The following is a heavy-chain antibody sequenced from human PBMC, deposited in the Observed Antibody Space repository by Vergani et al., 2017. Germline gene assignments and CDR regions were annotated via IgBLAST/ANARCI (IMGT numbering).Heavy chain of an antibody. V-gene: IGHV1-18*01. CDR2: ISAYNGNT. D-gene: IGHD3-9*01. CDR1: GYTFTSYG. Sequence: QVQLVQSGAEVKKPGASVKVSCKASGYTFTSYGISWVRQAPGQGLEWMGWISAYNGNTNYAQKLQGRVTMTTDTSTSTAYMGLRSLRSDDTAVYYCARAARHYDILTGYSTYNWFDPWGQGTLVTVSS. J-gene: IGHJ5*02. CDR3: ARAARHYDILTGYSTYNWFDP.